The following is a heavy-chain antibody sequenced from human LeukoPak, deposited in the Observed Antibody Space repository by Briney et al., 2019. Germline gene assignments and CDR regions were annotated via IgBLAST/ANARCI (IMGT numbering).Heavy chain of an antibody. CDR2: ISYDGSNK. CDR1: GFTFSSYG. CDR3: AKDSEVRGVIITGKFGY. D-gene: IGHD3-10*01. Sequence: PGRSLRLSCAASGFTFSSYGMHWVRQAPGKGLEWVAVISYDGSNKYYADSVKGRFTISRDNSKNTLYLQMNSLRAEDTAVYYCAKDSEVRGVIITGKFGYWGQGTLVTVSS. J-gene: IGHJ4*02. V-gene: IGHV3-30*18.